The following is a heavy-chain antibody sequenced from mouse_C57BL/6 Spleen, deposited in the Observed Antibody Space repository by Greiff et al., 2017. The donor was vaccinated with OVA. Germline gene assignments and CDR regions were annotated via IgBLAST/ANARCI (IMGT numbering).Heavy chain of an antibody. D-gene: IGHD1-1*01. J-gene: IGHJ1*03. CDR3: ARPHYYGSSDWYFDV. CDR1: GYTFTDYN. CDR2: INPNNGGT. Sequence: EVQLQQSGPELVKPGASVKMSCKASGYTFTDYNMHWVKQSHGKSLEWIGYINPNNGGTSYNQKFKGKATLTVNKSSSTAYMELRSLTSDDSAVYYCARPHYYGSSDWYFDVWGTGTTVTVSS. V-gene: IGHV1-22*01.